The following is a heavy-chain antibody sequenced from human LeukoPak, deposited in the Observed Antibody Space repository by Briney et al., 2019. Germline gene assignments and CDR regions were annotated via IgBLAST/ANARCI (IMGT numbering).Heavy chain of an antibody. Sequence: ASAKVSCKASGGTFSSYAISWVRQAPGQGLEWMGWMNPNSGNTGYAQKFQGRVTITRNTSISTAYMELSSLRSEDTAVYYCARSHPYCGGDCFFDYWGQGTLVTVSS. CDR2: MNPNSGNT. CDR3: ARSHPYCGGDCFFDY. CDR1: GGTFSSYA. V-gene: IGHV1-8*03. D-gene: IGHD2-21*02. J-gene: IGHJ4*02.